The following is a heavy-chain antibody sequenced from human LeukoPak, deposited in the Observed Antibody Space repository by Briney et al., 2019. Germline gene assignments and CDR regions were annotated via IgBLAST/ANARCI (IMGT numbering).Heavy chain of an antibody. CDR3: ARKVAAPDY. CDR1: GFTFSSYG. J-gene: IGHJ4*02. V-gene: IGHV3-23*01. CDR2: ISGGGVST. Sequence: PGGSLRLSCAASGFTFSSYGMSWVRQAPEKGLQWVSAISGGGVSTYYADPVRGRFTISRDNSKNTLYLQMNSLRAEDTAVYYCARKVAAPDYWGQGTLVTVSS. D-gene: IGHD6-19*01.